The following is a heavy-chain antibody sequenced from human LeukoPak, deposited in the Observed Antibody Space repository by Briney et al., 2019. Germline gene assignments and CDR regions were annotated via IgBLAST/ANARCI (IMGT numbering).Heavy chain of an antibody. CDR3: ARFSEAEIYWSGHLTLRDYYMDV. CDR2: IKSSGTYI. Sequence: GGSLRLSCAASGFTFSSYSMNWVRQAPGKGLEWVASIKSSGTYIYYANSVRGRFTISRDNAENSLFLHMNTLRAEDTAVYYCARFSEAEIYWSGHLTLRDYYMDVWGKGTTVTVSS. V-gene: IGHV3-21*01. D-gene: IGHD3-3*01. CDR1: GFTFSSYS. J-gene: IGHJ6*03.